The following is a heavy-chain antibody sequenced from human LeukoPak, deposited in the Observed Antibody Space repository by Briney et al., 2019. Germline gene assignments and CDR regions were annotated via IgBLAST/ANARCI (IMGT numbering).Heavy chain of an antibody. J-gene: IGHJ4*02. Sequence: PGGSLRLSCAASGFTFSSYWMSWVRQAPGKGLEWVANIKQGGSEKYYVDSVKGRFTISRDNAKNSLYLQMNSLRAEDTAVYYCARSGVRYCSGGSCYSIWGQGTLVTVSS. D-gene: IGHD2-15*01. CDR3: ARSGVRYCSGGSCYSI. V-gene: IGHV3-7*01. CDR2: IKQGGSEK. CDR1: GFTFSSYW.